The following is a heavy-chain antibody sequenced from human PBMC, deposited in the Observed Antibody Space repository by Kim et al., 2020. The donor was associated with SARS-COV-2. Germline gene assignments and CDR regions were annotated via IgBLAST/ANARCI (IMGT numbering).Heavy chain of an antibody. Sequence: SETLSLTCAVYGGSFSGYYWSWIRQPPGKGLEWIGEINHSGSTNYNPSLKSRVTISVDTSKNQFSLKLSSVTAADTAVYYCARGRITMVRGLSSRGFDPWGQGTLVTVSS. D-gene: IGHD3-10*01. J-gene: IGHJ5*02. V-gene: IGHV4-34*01. CDR1: GGSFSGYY. CDR2: INHSGST. CDR3: ARGRITMVRGLSSRGFDP.